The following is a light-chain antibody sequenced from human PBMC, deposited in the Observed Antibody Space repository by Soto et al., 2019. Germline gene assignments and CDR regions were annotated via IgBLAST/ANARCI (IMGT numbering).Light chain of an antibody. CDR2: AAS. Sequence: DIQLTQSPSFLSASVGDRVTITCRASQGLSSDLAWYQQKPGKAPKLLIYAASTLQSGVPSRFSGSGSGTEFTLTISRLQPEDFATYYCQQRNSYPITFGQGTRLEI. CDR3: QQRNSYPIT. J-gene: IGKJ5*01. CDR1: QGLSSD. V-gene: IGKV1-9*01.